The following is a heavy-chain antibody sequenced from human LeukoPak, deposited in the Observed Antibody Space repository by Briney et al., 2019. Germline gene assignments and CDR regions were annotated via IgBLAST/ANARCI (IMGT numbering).Heavy chain of an antibody. CDR1: GFTFSDYS. V-gene: IGHV3-30*02. D-gene: IGHD5-18*01. CDR3: ARGTAEPDY. J-gene: IGHJ4*02. Sequence: PGGSLRLSCAASGFTFSDYSMHWVRQAPGKGLNWVAFIRYDGNNKYYADSVKGRFTISRDNSKNMLYLEMNSLSTEDTAVYYCARGTAEPDYWGQGTLVTVSS. CDR2: IRYDGNNK.